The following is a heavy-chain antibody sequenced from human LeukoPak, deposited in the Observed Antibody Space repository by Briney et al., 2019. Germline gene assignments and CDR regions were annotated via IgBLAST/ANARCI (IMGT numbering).Heavy chain of an antibody. D-gene: IGHD3-3*01. J-gene: IGHJ3*02. CDR2: IYYSGST. CDR1: GGSISSYY. CDR3: AREAIRFLEWLPGAFDI. V-gene: IGHV4-59*01. Sequence: SETLSLTCTVSGGSISSYYWSWIRQPPGKGLEWIGYIYYSGSTNYNPSLKSRVTISVDTSKNQFYLKLSSVTAADTAVYYCAREAIRFLEWLPGAFDIWGQGTMVTVSS.